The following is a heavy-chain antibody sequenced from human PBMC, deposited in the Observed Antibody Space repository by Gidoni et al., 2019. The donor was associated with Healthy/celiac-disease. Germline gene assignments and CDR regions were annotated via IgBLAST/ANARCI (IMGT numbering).Heavy chain of an antibody. Sequence: EVQLLESGGGLVQPGGSLRLSCAASGFAFSSYAMSWVRQAPGKGLEWVSAISGSGGSTYYADSVKGRFTISRDNSQNTLSLQMNSLRAEDTAVYYCAKNGAAVIGVYYFNYWGQGTLVTVSS. CDR3: AKNGAAVIGVYYFNY. V-gene: IGHV3-23*01. CDR2: ISGSGGST. J-gene: IGHJ4*02. D-gene: IGHD2-2*01. CDR1: GFAFSSYA.